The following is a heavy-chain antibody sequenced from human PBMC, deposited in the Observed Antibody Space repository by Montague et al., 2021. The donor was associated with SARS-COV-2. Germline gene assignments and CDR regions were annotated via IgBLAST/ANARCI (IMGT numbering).Heavy chain of an antibody. CDR2: ISYDGSNK. J-gene: IGHJ6*02. V-gene: IGHV3-30*04. Sequence: SLRLSCAASGFTFSSYAMHWVRQAPGKGLEWVAVISYDGSNKYYADSVKGRFTISRDNSKNTLYLQMNSLRAEDTAVYYCARDIATLGRWLQVPWALYYYLGMNVWGQGTTVTVSS. CDR3: ARDIATLGRWLQVPWALYYYLGMNV. D-gene: IGHD5-24*01. CDR1: GFTFSSYA.